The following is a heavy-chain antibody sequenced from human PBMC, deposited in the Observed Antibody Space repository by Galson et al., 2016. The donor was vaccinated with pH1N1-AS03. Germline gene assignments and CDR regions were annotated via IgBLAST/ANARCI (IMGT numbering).Heavy chain of an antibody. Sequence: SLRLSCAASGLTINNNYMSWVRQAPGKGLEWVSVIYGGGDTFYEDSVKGRFTISRDNSKNTVYLQMNSLRVEDTAVYYCAREPWGSTQGEYWGQGTLVTVSS. J-gene: IGHJ4*02. CDR3: AREPWGSTQGEY. CDR2: IYGGGDT. V-gene: IGHV3-53*01. D-gene: IGHD3-16*01. CDR1: GLTINNNY.